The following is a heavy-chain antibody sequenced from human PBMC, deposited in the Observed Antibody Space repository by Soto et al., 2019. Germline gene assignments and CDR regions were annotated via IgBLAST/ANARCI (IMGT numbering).Heavy chain of an antibody. V-gene: IGHV5-51*01. D-gene: IGHD2-2*01. CDR1: GYSFTLYW. Sequence: PGESLNISCKGSGYSFTLYWIGWVRQMPGKGLEWMGIIYPGDSDTRYSPSFQGQVTISADKSISTAYLQWSSLKASDTAMYYCARLPCSSTSCSHIYYYYYGMDVWGQGTTVTVSS. CDR2: IYPGDSDT. CDR3: ARLPCSSTSCSHIYYYYYGMDV. J-gene: IGHJ6*02.